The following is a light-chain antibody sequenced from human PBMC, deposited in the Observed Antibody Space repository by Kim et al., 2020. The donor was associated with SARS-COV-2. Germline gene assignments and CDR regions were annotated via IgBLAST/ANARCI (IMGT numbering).Light chain of an antibody. Sequence: SASVGDRISITCRASQSISSRLAWYQQKPGQAPKLLIYDASTLEGGVPSRFSGGGSGTEFTLTITSLQPDDFASYSCQHYHSYPLTFGGGTKLEIK. CDR1: QSISSR. J-gene: IGKJ4*01. V-gene: IGKV1-5*01. CDR2: DAS. CDR3: QHYHSYPLT.